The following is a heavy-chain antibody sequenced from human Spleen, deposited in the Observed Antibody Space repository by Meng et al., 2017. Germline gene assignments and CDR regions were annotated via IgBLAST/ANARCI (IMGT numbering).Heavy chain of an antibody. CDR2: IKTDGTIA. CDR3: ARGSTGSLDY. CDR1: GFTFRDYW. J-gene: IGHJ4*02. Sequence: GESLKISCVASGFTFRDYWMHWVRQAPGEGLVWVSHIKTDGTIAEYADSVKGRFTISRDNAKNTLYLQMNSLRAEDTALYYCARGSTGSLDYWGQGTLVTVSS. V-gene: IGHV3-74*03. D-gene: IGHD3-9*01.